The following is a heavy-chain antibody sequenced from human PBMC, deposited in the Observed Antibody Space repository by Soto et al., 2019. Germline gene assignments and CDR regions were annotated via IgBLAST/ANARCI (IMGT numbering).Heavy chain of an antibody. D-gene: IGHD3-16*01. Sequence: EVQLVESGGGLVKPGGSLRLSCTASGFTFSSSSMNWVRQAPGKGLEWVSSISATSSYIDFADSVTGRVTISRDNVNNSVFLQMNSLRAEDTGVYFCARYDAFKAFDLWGRGTMVIVSS. CDR3: ARYDAFKAFDL. V-gene: IGHV3-21*01. CDR1: GFTFSSSS. J-gene: IGHJ3*01. CDR2: ISATSSYI.